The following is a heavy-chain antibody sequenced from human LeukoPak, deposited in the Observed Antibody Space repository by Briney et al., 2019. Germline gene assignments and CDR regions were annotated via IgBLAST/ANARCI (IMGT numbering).Heavy chain of an antibody. D-gene: IGHD2-15*01. CDR2: ISSDGGST. J-gene: IGHJ6*03. Sequence: GGSLRLSCAASGFTLRNYAMHWVRQAPGKGLEYVSAISSDGGSTYYANSVKGRFIISRDNSKNTLYLQMGSLRAADVAVYYCARDMTYCSGATCYAYYYYYMDVWGKGTTVTVSS. V-gene: IGHV3-64*01. CDR1: GFTLRNYA. CDR3: ARDMTYCSGATCYAYYYYYMDV.